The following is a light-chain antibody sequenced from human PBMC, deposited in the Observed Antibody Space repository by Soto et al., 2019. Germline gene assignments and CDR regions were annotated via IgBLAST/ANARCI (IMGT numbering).Light chain of an antibody. CDR2: DVS. CDR3: SSYTTSNTRQIV. Sequence: QSALTQPASVSGSPGQSITISCTGTSSDVGGYNYVSWYQHHPGKAPKLIIYDVSNRPSGVSNRFSGSKSGNTASLTSSGRQPEDEADYYCSSYTTSNTRQIVFGTGTKLTVL. J-gene: IGLJ1*01. CDR1: SSDVGGYNY. V-gene: IGLV2-14*03.